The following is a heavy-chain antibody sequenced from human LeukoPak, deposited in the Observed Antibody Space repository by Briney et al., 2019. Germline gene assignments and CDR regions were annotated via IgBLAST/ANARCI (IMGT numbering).Heavy chain of an antibody. Sequence: GGSLRLSCAASGFTFSSYAMSWVRQAPGKGLEWVAFIRYDGSNKYYADSVKGRFTISRDNSKNTLYLQMNSLRAEDTAVYYCARDRLWFGELPARGAFDIWGQGTMVTVSS. CDR2: IRYDGSNK. J-gene: IGHJ3*02. CDR1: GFTFSSYA. D-gene: IGHD3-10*01. V-gene: IGHV3-30*02. CDR3: ARDRLWFGELPARGAFDI.